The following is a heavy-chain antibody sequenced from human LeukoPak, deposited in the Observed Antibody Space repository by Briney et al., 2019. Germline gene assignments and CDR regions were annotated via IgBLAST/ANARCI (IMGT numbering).Heavy chain of an antibody. D-gene: IGHD3-22*01. V-gene: IGHV4-39*01. CDR1: GGSISSSSYY. J-gene: IGHJ4*02. CDR3: ARQLKARGYYYPGLDY. CDR2: IYYSGST. Sequence: SETLSLTCTVSGGSISSSSYYWGWIRQPPGKGLEWIGSIYYSGSTYYNPSLKSRVTISVDTSKNQYSLKLSSVTAVDTAVYYCARQLKARGYYYPGLDYWGQGTLVTVSS.